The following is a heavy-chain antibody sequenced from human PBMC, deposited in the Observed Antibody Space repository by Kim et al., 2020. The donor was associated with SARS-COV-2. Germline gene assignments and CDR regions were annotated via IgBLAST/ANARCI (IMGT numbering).Heavy chain of an antibody. Sequence: CNPSLKSRVTISVDTSKNQFSLKLSSVTAADTAVYYCARWLVPAALGYDYWGQGTLVTVSS. V-gene: IGHV4-34*01. CDR3: ARWLVPAALGYDY. D-gene: IGHD2-2*01. J-gene: IGHJ4*02.